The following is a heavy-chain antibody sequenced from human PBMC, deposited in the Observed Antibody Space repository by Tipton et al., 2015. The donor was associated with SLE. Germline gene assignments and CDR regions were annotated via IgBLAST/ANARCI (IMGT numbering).Heavy chain of an antibody. CDR3: ASFFGLGIAADY. V-gene: IGHV3-21*01. CDR1: GFTFSSYS. D-gene: IGHD6-13*01. Sequence: GSLRLSCAASGFTFSSYSMNWVRQAPGKGLEWVSSISSSSSYIYYADSVKGRFTISRDNAKNSLYLQMNSLRAEDAAVYYCASFFGLGIAADYWGQGTLVTVSS. J-gene: IGHJ4*02. CDR2: ISSSSSYI.